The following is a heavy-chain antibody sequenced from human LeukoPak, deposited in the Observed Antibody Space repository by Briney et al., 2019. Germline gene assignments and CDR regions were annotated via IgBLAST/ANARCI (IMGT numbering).Heavy chain of an antibody. V-gene: IGHV1-69*13. Sequence: ASVKVSCTASGGTFSSYAISWVRQAPGQGLEWMGGIIPIFGTANYAQKFQGRVTITADESTSTAYMELSSLRSEDTAVYYCARSGCSSGGVDYWGQGTLVTVSS. CDR1: GGTFSSYA. CDR2: IIPIFGTA. CDR3: ARSGCSSGGVDY. D-gene: IGHD6-19*01. J-gene: IGHJ4*02.